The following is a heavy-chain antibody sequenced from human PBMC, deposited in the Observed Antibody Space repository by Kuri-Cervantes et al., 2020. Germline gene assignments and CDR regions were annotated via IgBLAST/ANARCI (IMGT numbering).Heavy chain of an antibody. CDR2: ISYDGSNK. CDR1: GFTVSSYG. Sequence: GGSLRLSCAASGFTVSSYGMHWVRQAPGKGLEWVAVISYDGSNKYYADSVKGRFTISRDNSKNTLYLQMNSLRAEDTAVYYCARALQYQNWFDPWGQGTLVTVSS. V-gene: IGHV3-30*03. J-gene: IGHJ5*02. D-gene: IGHD4-11*01. CDR3: ARALQYQNWFDP.